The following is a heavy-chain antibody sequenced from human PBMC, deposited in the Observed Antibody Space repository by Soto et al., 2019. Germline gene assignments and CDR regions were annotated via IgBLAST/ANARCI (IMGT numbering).Heavy chain of an antibody. CDR3: ARVRGYGYGHFDY. Sequence: PGGSLRLSCAASGFTLSSYSMNWVRQAPGKGLEWVSYISSGSTTIYYADSVKGRFTISRDNVENSLSLQMNSLRDEDTAVYYCARVRGYGYGHFDYWGQGTLVTVSS. V-gene: IGHV3-48*02. CDR1: GFTLSSYS. CDR2: ISSGSTTI. J-gene: IGHJ4*02. D-gene: IGHD5-18*01.